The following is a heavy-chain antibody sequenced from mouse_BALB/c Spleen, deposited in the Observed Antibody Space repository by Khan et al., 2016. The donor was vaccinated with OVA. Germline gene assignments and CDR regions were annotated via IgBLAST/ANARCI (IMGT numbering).Heavy chain of an antibody. D-gene: IGHD1-1*01. CDR2: ISSYYGDS. J-gene: IGHJ3*01. Sequence: QVQLQQSGAELVRPGVSLRISCKGSGYTFTDYAIHWVKQSHAESLEWIGFISSYYGDSSYNQKFKGKATMTVVKSSTTAYMELARLTSEDSAIYYCATSDYFGSSGFVYWGQGTLVTVSA. CDR1: GYTFTDYA. V-gene: IGHV1S137*01. CDR3: ATSDYFGSSGFVY.